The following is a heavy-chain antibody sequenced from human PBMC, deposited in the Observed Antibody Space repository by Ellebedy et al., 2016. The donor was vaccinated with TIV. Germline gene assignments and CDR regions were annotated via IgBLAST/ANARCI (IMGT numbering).Heavy chain of an antibody. CDR3: ARGAEDFGGINFDL. V-gene: IGHV4-59*01. CDR2: IHYNGQT. D-gene: IGHD4-23*01. Sequence: MPSETLSLTCTVSGGPINNYYWTWIRQPPGKGLEWIGHIHYNGQTAYNTSLEGRVTISLHTSENQFSLTLTSVTAADTAVYFWARGAEDFGGINFDLWGQGTEVTASS. J-gene: IGHJ3*01. CDR1: GGPINNYY.